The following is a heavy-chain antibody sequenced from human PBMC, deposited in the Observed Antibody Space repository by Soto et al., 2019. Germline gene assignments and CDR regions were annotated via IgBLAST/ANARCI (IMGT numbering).Heavy chain of an antibody. CDR3: ARKHSLDYIRWGLDP. D-gene: IGHD4-4*01. CDR2: INPKSDDT. J-gene: IGHJ5*02. CDR1: GYPFSDNQ. Sequence: ASVKVSCKASGYPFSDNQIHWLRRAPGQGLEWMGRINPKSDDTNYAQKFQGRVTMTRDTSIDTAYLELTGLTSDDTATYYCARKHSLDYIRWGLDPWGQGTLVTVSS. V-gene: IGHV1-2*02.